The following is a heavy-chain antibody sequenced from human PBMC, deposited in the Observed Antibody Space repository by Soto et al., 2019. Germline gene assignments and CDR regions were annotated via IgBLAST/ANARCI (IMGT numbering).Heavy chain of an antibody. D-gene: IGHD3-10*01. J-gene: IGHJ4*02. CDR3: ARASMVRGAPLFSWFFDY. V-gene: IGHV4-59*01. Sequence: SETLSVTCTVSGASITTYYWSWIRQTPGKGLEWIGYISYSGSTDYNPSLKSRVTISFDASKNQISLQVRSATAADAAVYYCARASMVRGAPLFSWFFDYWGQGTLVTVSS. CDR1: GASITTYY. CDR2: ISYSGST.